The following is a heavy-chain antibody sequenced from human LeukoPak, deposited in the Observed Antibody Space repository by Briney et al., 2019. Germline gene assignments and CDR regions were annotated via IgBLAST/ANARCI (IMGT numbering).Heavy chain of an antibody. J-gene: IGHJ6*02. D-gene: IGHD6-13*01. CDR1: GLTFSSYS. CDR2: ISRSSSYI. Sequence: PGGSLRLSCAASGLTFSSYSMNWVRQAPGKGLEWVSSISRSSSYIYYADSVKGRFTISRDNAKNSLYLQMNSLRAEDTALYYCARDFQQQPKGPSYYYYGMDVWGQGTTVTVSS. CDR3: ARDFQQQPKGPSYYYYGMDV. V-gene: IGHV3-21*04.